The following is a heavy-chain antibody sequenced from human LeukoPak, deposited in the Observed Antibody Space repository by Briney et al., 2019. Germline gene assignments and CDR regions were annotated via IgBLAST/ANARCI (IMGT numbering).Heavy chain of an antibody. V-gene: IGHV3-23*01. CDR2: ISGSGGST. Sequence: HPGGSLRLSCAASGFTFSSYGMSWVRQAPGKGLEWVSAISGSGGSTYYADSVKGRFTISRDNSKNTLYLQMNSLRAEDTAVYYCAKIKQQLVLIWYFDYWGQGTLVTVSS. J-gene: IGHJ4*02. D-gene: IGHD6-13*01. CDR3: AKIKQQLVLIWYFDY. CDR1: GFTFSSYG.